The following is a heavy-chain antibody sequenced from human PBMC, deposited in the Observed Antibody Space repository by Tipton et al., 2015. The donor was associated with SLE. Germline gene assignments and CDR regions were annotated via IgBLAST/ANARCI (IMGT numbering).Heavy chain of an antibody. V-gene: IGHV4-38-2*02. CDR3: ARDAFDI. CDR2: IYHSGST. CDR1: GYSISSGYY. Sequence: TLSLTCAVSGYSISSGYYWGWIRQPPGKGLEWIGSIYHSGSTNYNPSLKSRVTISVDTSKNQFSLKLSSVTAADTAVYYCARDAFDIWGQGTMVTVSS. J-gene: IGHJ3*02.